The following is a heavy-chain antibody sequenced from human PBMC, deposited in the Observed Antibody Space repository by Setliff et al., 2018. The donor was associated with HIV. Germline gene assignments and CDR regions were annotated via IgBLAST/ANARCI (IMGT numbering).Heavy chain of an antibody. CDR3: AKVFAFGVDGFDI. J-gene: IGHJ3*02. Sequence: GGSLRLSCAASGFTFSSYAMSWVRQAPGKGLEWVSAISGSGGSTYYAESVKGRFTISKDNSQNALYLQMNSLTDEDTAVYYCAKVFAFGVDGFDIWGQGTMVTVSS. CDR2: ISGSGGST. D-gene: IGHD3-10*01. CDR1: GFTFSSYA. V-gene: IGHV3-23*01.